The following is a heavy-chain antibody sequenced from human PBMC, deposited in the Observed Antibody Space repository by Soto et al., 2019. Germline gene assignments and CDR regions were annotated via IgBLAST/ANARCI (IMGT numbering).Heavy chain of an antibody. CDR1: EFTFSSFE. J-gene: IGHJ4*02. CDR3: VRFGGAAAGPGDY. Sequence: PGGSLRLSCVASEFTFSSFEMNWVRQAPGKGLEWVSHISESGTTIYYRDSVKGRFTISRDNAKRSLYLQMNSPRVEDAGVYYCVRFGGAAAGPGDYWGQGTLVTVSS. V-gene: IGHV3-48*03. CDR2: ISESGTTI. D-gene: IGHD6-13*01.